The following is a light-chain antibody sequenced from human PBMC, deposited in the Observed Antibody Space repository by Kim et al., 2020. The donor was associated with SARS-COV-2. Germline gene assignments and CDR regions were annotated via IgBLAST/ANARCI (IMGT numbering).Light chain of an antibody. CDR1: NSNIGNNY. CDR3: GTWDNSLSAGV. Sequence: QSVLTQPPSVSAAPGQKVTISCSGSNSNIGNNYVSWYQQLPGTAPKLLIYENNKRPSGIPDRFSGSKSGTSATLGITGLQTGDEADYYCGTWDNSLSAGVFGGGTQLTVL. V-gene: IGLV1-51*01. J-gene: IGLJ3*02. CDR2: ENN.